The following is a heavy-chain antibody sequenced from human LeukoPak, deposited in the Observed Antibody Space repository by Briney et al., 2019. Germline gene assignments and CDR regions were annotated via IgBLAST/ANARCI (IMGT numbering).Heavy chain of an antibody. CDR2: ISGSGGST. D-gene: IGHD3-22*01. J-gene: IGHJ4*02. Sequence: GGALRLSRAGSGFTLCSYAMSWGRQAPGEGVGCVSAISGSGGSTYYADSVKGRFTISRDNSKSTLYLQMNSLRAEDTAVYYCAKDDSSGYYYGYYFDYWGQGTLVTVSS. CDR1: GFTLCSYA. V-gene: IGHV3-23*01. CDR3: AKDDSSGYYYGYYFDY.